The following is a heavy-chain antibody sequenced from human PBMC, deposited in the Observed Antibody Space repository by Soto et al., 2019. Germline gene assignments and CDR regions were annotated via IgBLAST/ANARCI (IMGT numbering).Heavy chain of an antibody. V-gene: IGHV2-5*02. CDR3: AHSVVAGLGYYFDY. CDR1: GFSLSSTRGA. J-gene: IGHJ4*02. D-gene: IGHD6-19*01. CDR2: IYWDDDK. Sequence: QITLKESGPTLVKPTQTLTLTCTFSGFSLSSTRGAVGWIRQPPGKALEWLALIYWDDDKRYSPFLKSRLTIPKDTSKNQVVLTMTNMDPVDTATYYCAHSVVAGLGYYFDYWGQGTLVTVSS.